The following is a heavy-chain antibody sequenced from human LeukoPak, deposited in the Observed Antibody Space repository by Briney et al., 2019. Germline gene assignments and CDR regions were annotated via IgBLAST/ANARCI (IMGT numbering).Heavy chain of an antibody. CDR2: ISSDGRST. CDR1: GFTFSSYW. V-gene: IGHV3-74*01. Sequence: PGGSLRLSYAASGFTFSSYWMHWVRQAPGEGLVWVSRISSDGRSTSHADSVKGRFTISRDNAKNTLYLQMNSLRPEDTAVYYCASGMPTTFDMWGQGTMVTVSS. J-gene: IGHJ3*02. CDR3: ASGMPTTFDM. D-gene: IGHD5-12*01.